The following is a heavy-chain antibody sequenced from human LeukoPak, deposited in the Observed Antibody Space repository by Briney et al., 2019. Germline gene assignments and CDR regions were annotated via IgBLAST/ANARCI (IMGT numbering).Heavy chain of an antibody. CDR1: GFTFDDYA. CDR2: ISWNSGNI. V-gene: IGHV3-9*01. J-gene: IGHJ6*02. CDR3: AKAMGAIYYYYGMDV. Sequence: GRSLRLSCAASGFTFDDYAMHWVRQAPGKGLEWVSGISWNSGNIGYADSVKGRFTISRDNAKNSLYLQMNSLRAEDTALYYCAKAMGAIYYYYGMDVWGQGTTVTVSS. D-gene: IGHD1-26*01.